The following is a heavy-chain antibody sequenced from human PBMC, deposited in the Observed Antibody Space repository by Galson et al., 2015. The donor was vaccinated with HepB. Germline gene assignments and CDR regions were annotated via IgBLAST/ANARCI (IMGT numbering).Heavy chain of an antibody. D-gene: IGHD3-16*02. J-gene: IGHJ5*02. CDR3: AKGPSDYVWGSSRNWFDP. Sequence: SLRLSCAASGFTFSSYAMSWVRQAPGKGLEWVSAISGSGTGRDYADSVRGRFTISRDKSTNTLSLQMNSLRVEDTAVYYCAKGPSDYVWGSSRNWFDPWGQGTLVTVSS. CDR1: GFTFSSYA. CDR2: ISGSGTGR. V-gene: IGHV3-23*01.